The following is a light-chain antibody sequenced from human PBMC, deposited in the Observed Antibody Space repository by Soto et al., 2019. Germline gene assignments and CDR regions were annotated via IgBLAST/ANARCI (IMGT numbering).Light chain of an antibody. CDR3: QEGYSSLLS. J-gene: IGKJ4*01. CDR2: AAS. V-gene: IGKV1-39*01. Sequence: DIQMPQSPSSLSASVGDRVTITCRASQSISSYLNWYQQKPGKAPKLLIDAASSFQSGVQSRFSVSGCVSDFILTISSLQTEDGVKYDCQEGYSSLLSFGGGTKVEIK. CDR1: QSISSY.